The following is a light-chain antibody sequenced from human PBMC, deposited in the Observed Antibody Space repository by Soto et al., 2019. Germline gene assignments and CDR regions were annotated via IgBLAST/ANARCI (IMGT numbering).Light chain of an antibody. Sequence: EIVLTQSPGTLSLSPGERATLYCRASQSFPSNFLAWYQQKPGQAPILVIYGVSRRATGIPDRFSGSGSGTDVTLTISRLEPEDFAVYYCQQYDSSWTFGQGTKVEIK. V-gene: IGKV3-20*01. CDR3: QQYDSSWT. CDR2: GVS. J-gene: IGKJ1*01. CDR1: QSFPSNF.